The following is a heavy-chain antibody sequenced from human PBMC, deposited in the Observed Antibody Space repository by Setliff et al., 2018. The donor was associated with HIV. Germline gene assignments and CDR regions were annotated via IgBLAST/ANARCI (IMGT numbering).Heavy chain of an antibody. CDR2: INAGDGNA. CDR3: ARDMGGTYYHDAFDV. CDR1: GYTFRSYA. J-gene: IGHJ3*01. V-gene: IGHV1-3*01. Sequence: ASVKVSCKASGYTFRSYAIHWLRQAPGQEFEWLGWINAGDGNAKYSQNFLGRVTFTRDTSASTAHMELSSLRSEDTAVYHCARDMGGTYYHDAFDVWGPGTRVTVSS. D-gene: IGHD1-26*01.